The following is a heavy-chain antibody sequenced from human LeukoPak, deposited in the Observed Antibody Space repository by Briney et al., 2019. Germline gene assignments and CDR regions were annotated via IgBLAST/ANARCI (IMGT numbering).Heavy chain of an antibody. D-gene: IGHD1-26*01. CDR3: IGSGGWPGY. V-gene: IGHV3-74*01. J-gene: IGHJ4*02. Sequence: GGSLRLSCAASGFTFSSYWMHWVRQAPGKGLVWVSRIASDGSTVYADSVKGRFTISRDSAKDTVYLQMNSLRVEDTAVYYCIGSGGWPGYWGQGTLVTVSS. CDR1: GFTFSSYW. CDR2: IASDGST.